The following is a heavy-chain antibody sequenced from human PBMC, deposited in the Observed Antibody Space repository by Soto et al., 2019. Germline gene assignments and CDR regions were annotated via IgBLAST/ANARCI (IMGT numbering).Heavy chain of an antibody. CDR1: GGTFGNSA. CDR2: IVPMFGTA. CDR3: ARDGDPGYAFWSGPLGGGRFDP. J-gene: IGHJ5*02. V-gene: IGHV1-69*12. D-gene: IGHD3-3*01. Sequence: QVQLVQSGAEVKKPGSSVKVSCKTSGGTFGNSAVTWVRQAPGQGLEWMGGIVPMFGTANHAQKFQGRVTITADESTSTASMELSSLRSDATAVYYCARDGDPGYAFWSGPLGGGRFDPWGQGTLVTVSS.